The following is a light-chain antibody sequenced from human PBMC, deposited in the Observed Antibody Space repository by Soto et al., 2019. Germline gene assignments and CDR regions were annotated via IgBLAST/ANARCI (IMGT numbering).Light chain of an antibody. CDR2: DVS. J-gene: IGLJ2*01. CDR3: SSNTGSSTTPVV. CDR1: SSDVGGYNH. V-gene: IGLV2-14*01. Sequence: QSVLTQPASVSGSPGQSITISCTGTSSDVGGYNHVAWYQQHPGKAPKLIIYDVSNRPSGVSNRFSGSKSGNTASLTISGLQAEDEADDYCSSNTGSSTTPVVFGGGTKLTVL.